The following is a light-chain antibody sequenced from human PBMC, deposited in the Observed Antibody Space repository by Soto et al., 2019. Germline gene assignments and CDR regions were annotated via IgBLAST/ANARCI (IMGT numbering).Light chain of an antibody. CDR1: QSISRW. V-gene: IGKV1-5*03. Sequence: DIHLTQSPSTLSASVGDRITITCRASQSISRWLAGYQQKPGKAPKLLIYTTSSLESGVPSRFSGSGSGTEFTLTTNSLQPDDFATYYCQHYKDYSWTFGQGTKVEIK. CDR2: TTS. CDR3: QHYKDYSWT. J-gene: IGKJ1*01.